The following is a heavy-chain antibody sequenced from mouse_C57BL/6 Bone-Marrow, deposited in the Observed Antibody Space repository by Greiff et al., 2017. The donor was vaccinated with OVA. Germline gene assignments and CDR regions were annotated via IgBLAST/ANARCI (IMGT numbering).Heavy chain of an antibody. CDR2: IRNKANGYTT. Sequence: EVQLVESGGGLVQPGGSLSLSCAASGFTFTDYYMSWVRQPPGKALEWLGFIRNKANGYTTEYSASVKGRFTISRDNSQSILYLQMNALRAEDSATYYCARAYDYGSSPHWYFDVWGTGTTVTVSA. J-gene: IGHJ1*03. D-gene: IGHD1-1*01. CDR1: GFTFTDYY. CDR3: ARAYDYGSSPHWYFDV. V-gene: IGHV7-3*01.